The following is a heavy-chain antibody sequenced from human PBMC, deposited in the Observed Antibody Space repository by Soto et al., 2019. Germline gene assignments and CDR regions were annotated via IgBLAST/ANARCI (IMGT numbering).Heavy chain of an antibody. CDR1: GDSISTGPYS. CDR3: ARGRRDGYSAYYFDY. Sequence: QLQLQESGSGLVKPSQTLSLTCAVSGDSISTGPYSWNWIRQPPGKGLEWVGFIYASGGTNYNPSLKTRVTMSLERTKNQCSLKLNSVTAADTAVYYCARGRRDGYSAYYFDYWGRGTLVTVSS. CDR2: IYASGGT. J-gene: IGHJ4*02. V-gene: IGHV4-30-2*01. D-gene: IGHD4-4*01.